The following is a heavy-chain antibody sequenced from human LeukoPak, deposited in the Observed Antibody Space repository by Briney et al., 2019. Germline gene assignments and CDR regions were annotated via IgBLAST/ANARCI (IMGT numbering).Heavy chain of an antibody. Sequence: PSETLSLTCTVSGGSISSTTHHWAWIRQPAGKGLEWIGRISSSGNTNYNPSLKSRVTISVDRSKNQFSLKLSSVTAADTAVYYCARAPMPYDILTGYYIGNWFDPWGQGTLVTVSS. CDR3: ARAPMPYDILTGYYIGNWFDP. CDR1: GGSISSTTHH. CDR2: ISSSGNT. V-gene: IGHV4-61*02. D-gene: IGHD3-9*01. J-gene: IGHJ5*02.